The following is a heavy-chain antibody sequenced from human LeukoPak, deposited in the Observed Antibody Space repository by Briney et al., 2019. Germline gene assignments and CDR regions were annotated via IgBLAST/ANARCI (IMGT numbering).Heavy chain of an antibody. V-gene: IGHV4-59*08. Sequence: PSETLSLTCTVSGGSISSHYWSWIRQPPGKGLEWIGYIYYSGSTNYNPSLKSRVTISVDTSKNQFSLKLSSVTAADTAVYYCARGIEGVLNSYYFDYWGQGTLVTVSS. D-gene: IGHD1-26*01. CDR1: GGSISSHY. CDR3: ARGIEGVLNSYYFDY. CDR2: IYYSGST. J-gene: IGHJ4*02.